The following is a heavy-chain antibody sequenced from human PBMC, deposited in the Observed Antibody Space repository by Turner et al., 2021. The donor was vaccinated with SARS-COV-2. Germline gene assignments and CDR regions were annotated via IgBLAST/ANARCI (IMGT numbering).Heavy chain of an antibody. Sequence: QLQLQESGPGLVKPSETLSLTCTVSGGSSSSRSYYWGWIRQAPGKGLAWIGSIYYSGSTDNNQSIKSRDTISVDTYKNQFSLKLSYVTAADTAVYYCARLRPTQNFDYWGQGTLVTVSS. CDR1: GGSSSSRSYY. CDR2: IYYSGST. J-gene: IGHJ4*02. D-gene: IGHD1-1*01. CDR3: ARLRPTQNFDY. V-gene: IGHV4-39*01.